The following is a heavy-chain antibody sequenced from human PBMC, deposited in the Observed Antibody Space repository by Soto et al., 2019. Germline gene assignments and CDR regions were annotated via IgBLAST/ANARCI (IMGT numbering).Heavy chain of an antibody. D-gene: IGHD3-10*01. Sequence: ASVKVSCKASGYTFTSYGISWVRQAPGQGLEWMGWISAYNGNTNYAQKLQGRVTMTTDTSTSTAYMELRSLRSDDTAVYYSGSTNYNPSLKSRVTISVDTSKNQFSLKLSSVTAADTAVYYCARQRGANPYYYGSEPPEEGMDAFDIWGQGTMVTVSS. J-gene: IGHJ3*02. CDR1: GYTFTSYG. CDR2: ISAYNGNT. CDR3: GSTNYNPSLKSRVTISVDTSKNQFSLKLSSVTAADTAVYYCARQRGANPYYYGSEPPEEGMDAFDI. V-gene: IGHV1-18*01.